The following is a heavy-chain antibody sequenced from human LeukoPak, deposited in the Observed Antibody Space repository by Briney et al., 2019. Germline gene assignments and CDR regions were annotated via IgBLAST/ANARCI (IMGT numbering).Heavy chain of an antibody. J-gene: IGHJ4*02. CDR1: GFTVSRNY. Sequence: GGSLRLSCAASGFTVSRNYMSWVRQAPGKGLEWVSSISSSSSYIYYADSVKGRFTISRDNAKNSLYLQMNSLRAEDTAVYYCARDGTTLYYGDYADYYFDYWGQGTLVTVSS. D-gene: IGHD4-17*01. CDR2: ISSSSSYI. CDR3: ARDGTTLYYGDYADYYFDY. V-gene: IGHV3-21*01.